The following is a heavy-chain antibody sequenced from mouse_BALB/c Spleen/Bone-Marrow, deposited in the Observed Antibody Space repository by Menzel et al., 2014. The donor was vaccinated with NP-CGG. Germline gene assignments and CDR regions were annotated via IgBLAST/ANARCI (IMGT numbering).Heavy chain of an antibody. J-gene: IGHJ4*01. CDR3: ARLGIYYYGSSYGAMDY. CDR2: IDPSDSYT. D-gene: IGHD1-1*01. CDR1: GYTFXSYW. Sequence: QVHVKQSGAELVKPGASVKLSCRASGYTFXSYWMHWVKQRPGQGLEWIGEIDPSDSYTKYNQNFKGKATLTVDKSSSTAYIQLSSLTSEDSAVYYCARLGIYYYGSSYGAMDYWGQGTSVTVSS. V-gene: IGHV1-69*02.